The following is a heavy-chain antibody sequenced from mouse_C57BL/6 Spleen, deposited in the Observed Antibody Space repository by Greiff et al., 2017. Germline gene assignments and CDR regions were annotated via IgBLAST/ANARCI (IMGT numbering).Heavy chain of an antibody. CDR1: GYSITSGYD. Sequence: EVMLVESGPGMVKPSQSLSLTCPVTGYSITSGYDWHWIRHFPGNKLELMGYISYSGSTNYNPYLKSRISITHDTSKSHFCLKLNSVTTEDTATHYCARGDGYSYYYAMDYWGQGTSVTVSS. D-gene: IGHD2-3*01. J-gene: IGHJ4*01. CDR2: ISYSGST. CDR3: ARGDGYSYYYAMDY. V-gene: IGHV3-1*01.